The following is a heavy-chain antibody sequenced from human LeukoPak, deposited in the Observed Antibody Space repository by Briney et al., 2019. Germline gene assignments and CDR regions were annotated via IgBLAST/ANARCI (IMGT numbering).Heavy chain of an antibody. CDR3: ARDSGWWRFDF. D-gene: IGHD6-13*01. V-gene: IGHV3-7*03. CDR2: IKEDGSEK. Sequence: PGGSLRLSCAASGFNFSSRRMNWVRQAPGQGLEWVASIKEDGSEKHYVDSVKGRSTISRDNGKNSLYLQMNSLRAEDTAVYYCARDSGWWRFDFWGQGTLVTVSS. CDR1: GFNFSSRR. J-gene: IGHJ4*02.